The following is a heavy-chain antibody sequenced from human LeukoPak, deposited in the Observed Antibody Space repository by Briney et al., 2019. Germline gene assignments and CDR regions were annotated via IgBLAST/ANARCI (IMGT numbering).Heavy chain of an antibody. J-gene: IGHJ4*02. CDR3: TTEENVDTAMVFRY. D-gene: IGHD5-18*01. CDR1: GFTFSNAW. Sequence: GGSLRLSCAASGFTFSNAWMSWVRHAPGNGLEWVVRIKSKTDGGTTDYAAPVKGRFTISRDDSKNTLYLQMNSLKTEDTAVYYCTTEENVDTAMVFRYWGQGTLVTVSS. CDR2: IKSKTDGGTT. V-gene: IGHV3-15*01.